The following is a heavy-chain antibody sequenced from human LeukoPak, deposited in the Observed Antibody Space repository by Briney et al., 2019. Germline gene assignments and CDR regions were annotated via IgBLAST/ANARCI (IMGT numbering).Heavy chain of an antibody. Sequence: PSETLSLTCTVSGGSISSSSYYWGWIRQPPGKGLEWIGEINHSGSTNYNPSLKSRVTISVDTSKNQFSLKLSSVTAADTAVYYCARARRGYSYGYGVTGYYFDYWGQGTLVTVSS. CDR2: INHSGST. CDR1: GGSISSSSYY. D-gene: IGHD5-18*01. CDR3: ARARRGYSYGYGVTGYYFDY. V-gene: IGHV4-39*07. J-gene: IGHJ4*02.